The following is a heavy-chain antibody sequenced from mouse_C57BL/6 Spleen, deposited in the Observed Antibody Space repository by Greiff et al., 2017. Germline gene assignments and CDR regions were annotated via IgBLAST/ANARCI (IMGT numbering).Heavy chain of an antibody. CDR2: FTMYSDAT. J-gene: IGHJ4*01. V-gene: IGHV1-49*01. CDR3: AITGSSSYYAMDY. CDR1: YFAFMASA. Sequence: LQQSGAELVRPGSSVKLSCKDTYFAFMASAMHWVKQRPGHGLEWIGSFTMYSDATEYSENFKGKATLTANTSSSTAYMELSSLTSEDSAVYYCAITGSSSYYAMDYWGQGTSVTVSS. D-gene: IGHD1-1*01.